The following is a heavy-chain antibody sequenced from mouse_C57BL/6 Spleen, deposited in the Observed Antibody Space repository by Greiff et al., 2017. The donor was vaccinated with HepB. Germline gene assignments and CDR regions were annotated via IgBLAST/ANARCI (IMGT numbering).Heavy chain of an antibody. CDR1: GYTFTSYW. CDR2: IDPSDSYT. CDR3: ARRERTGTVYFDY. J-gene: IGHJ2*01. V-gene: IGHV1-69*01. D-gene: IGHD4-1*01. Sequence: QVQLQQPGAELVMPGASVKLSCKASGYTFTSYWMHWVKQRPGQGLEWIGEIDPSDSYTNYNQKFKGKSTLTVDKSSSTAYMQLSSLTSEDSAVYYCARRERTGTVYFDYWGQGTTLTVSS.